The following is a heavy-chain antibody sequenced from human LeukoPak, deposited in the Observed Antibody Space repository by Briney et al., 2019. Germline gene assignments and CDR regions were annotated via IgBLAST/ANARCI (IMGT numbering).Heavy chain of an antibody. D-gene: IGHD6-19*01. CDR3: ARDLMYSSGWAPLGAFDI. CDR1: GYTFTDYY. CDR2: ISAYNGNT. J-gene: IGHJ3*02. Sequence: ASVKVSCKASGYTFTDYYLHWVRQAPGQGLEWMGWISAYNGNTNYAQKLQGRVTMTTDTSTSTAYMELRSLRSDDTAVYYCARDLMYSSGWAPLGAFDIWGQGTMVTVSS. V-gene: IGHV1-18*04.